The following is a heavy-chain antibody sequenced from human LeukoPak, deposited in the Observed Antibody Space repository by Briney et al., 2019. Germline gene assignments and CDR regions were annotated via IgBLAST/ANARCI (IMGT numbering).Heavy chain of an antibody. CDR1: GFTFSSYA. CDR2: ISGSGGST. D-gene: IGHD2-2*01. V-gene: IGHV3-23*01. J-gene: IGHJ3*02. Sequence: GGFLRLSCAASGFTFSSYAMSWVRQAPGKGLEWVSAISGSGGSTYYADSVKGRFTISRDNSKNTLYLQMSSLRAEDTAVYCCVISGTNAFDIWGQGTMVTVSS. CDR3: VISGTNAFDI.